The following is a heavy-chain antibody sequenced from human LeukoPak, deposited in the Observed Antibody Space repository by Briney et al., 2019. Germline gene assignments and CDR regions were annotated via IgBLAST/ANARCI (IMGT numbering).Heavy chain of an antibody. J-gene: IGHJ4*02. CDR2: IYYSGST. D-gene: IGHD3-3*01. Sequence: SETLSLTCTVSGGSISSSSYYWGWIRQPPGKGLEWIGSIYYSGSTYYNPSLKSRVTISVDTSKNQFSLKLSSVTAADTAVYYCARLSLYYDFWSGYYLFWGQGTLVTASS. CDR3: ARLSLYYDFWSGYYLF. V-gene: IGHV4-39*01. CDR1: GGSISSSSYY.